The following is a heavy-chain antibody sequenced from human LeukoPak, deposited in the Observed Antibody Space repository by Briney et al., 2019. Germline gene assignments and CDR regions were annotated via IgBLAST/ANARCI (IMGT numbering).Heavy chain of an antibody. J-gene: IGHJ3*02. Sequence: SETLSLTCAVYGGSFSGYYWSWIRQPPGKGLEWIGEINHSGSTNYNPSLKSRVTISVDTSKNQFSLKLSSVTAADTAVYYCARDRPHYVWGSYRSIDAFDIWGQGTMVTVSS. D-gene: IGHD3-16*02. CDR1: GGSFSGYY. CDR3: ARDRPHYVWGSYRSIDAFDI. V-gene: IGHV4-34*01. CDR2: INHSGST.